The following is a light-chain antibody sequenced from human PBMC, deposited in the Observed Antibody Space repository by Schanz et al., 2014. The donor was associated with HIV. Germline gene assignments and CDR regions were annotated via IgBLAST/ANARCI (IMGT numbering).Light chain of an antibody. J-gene: IGLJ3*02. V-gene: IGLV1-40*01. CDR2: ANS. CDR3: QSYDSGLRGWV. CDR1: RSNIGSVYD. Sequence: QSVLTQPPSVSGAPGQRVTISCTGSRSNIGSVYDVHWYQQLPGTAPKHLIFANSDRPSGVPDRFSGSKSGTSASLAITGLQAEDEADYYCQSYDSGLRGWVFGGGTKLTVL.